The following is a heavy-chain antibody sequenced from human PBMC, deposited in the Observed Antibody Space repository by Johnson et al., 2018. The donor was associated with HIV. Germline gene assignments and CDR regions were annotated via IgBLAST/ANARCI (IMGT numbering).Heavy chain of an antibody. CDR2: IYSGGST. CDR1: GFTVSSNY. Sequence: VQLVESGGGLIQPGGSLRLSCAASGFTVSSNYMSWVRQAPGKGLEWVSVIYSGGSTYYADSVKGRCTISRDNSKNTLYLQMNSLRAEDTAVYYCAKDGQWGSSTQGAFDIWGQGTMVTVSS. D-gene: IGHD6-6*01. J-gene: IGHJ3*02. CDR3: AKDGQWGSSTQGAFDI. V-gene: IGHV3-66*03.